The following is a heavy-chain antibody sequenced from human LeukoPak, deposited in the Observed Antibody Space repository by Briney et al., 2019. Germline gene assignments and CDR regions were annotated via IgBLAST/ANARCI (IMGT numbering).Heavy chain of an antibody. J-gene: IGHJ4*02. V-gene: IGHV3-23*01. Sequence: GGSLRLSCAASGFTFSSYAMSWVRQAPGKGLEWVSAISGSGGSTYYADSVKGRFTIARDNSKNTLYLQMNSLRAEDTAVYYCAKGSLEYYDYVWGSYAGFDYWGQGTLVTVSS. D-gene: IGHD3-16*01. CDR3: AKGSLEYYDYVWGSYAGFDY. CDR1: GFTFSSYA. CDR2: ISGSGGST.